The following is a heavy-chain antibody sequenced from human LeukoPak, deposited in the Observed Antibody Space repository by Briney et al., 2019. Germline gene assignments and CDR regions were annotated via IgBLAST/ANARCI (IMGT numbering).Heavy chain of an antibody. J-gene: IGHJ3*02. CDR1: GFTFSSYW. D-gene: IGHD1-1*01. CDR3: ARDPSYWLNWNDHAFDI. CDR2: IKQDGSEK. V-gene: IGHV3-7*01. Sequence: GGSLRLSCVASGFTFSSYWMSWVRQAQGKGLEWVANIKQDGSEKYYVDSVKGRFTISRDNAKNSLYLQMNSLRAEDTAVYYCARDPSYWLNWNDHAFDIWGQGTMVTVSS.